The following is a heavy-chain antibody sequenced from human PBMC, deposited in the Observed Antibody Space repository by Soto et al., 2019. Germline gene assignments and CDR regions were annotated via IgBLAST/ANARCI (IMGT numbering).Heavy chain of an antibody. Sequence: PGESLKISCKGSGYSFTSYWIGWVRQMPGKGLEWMGIIYPGDSDTRYSPSFQGQVTISADKSISTAYLQWSSLKASDTAMYCCTIAAATLSTCGWQRFDHYYLYYWGQGTLVTVSA. CDR2: IYPGDSDT. CDR3: TIAAATLSTCGWQRFDHYYLYY. D-gene: IGHD6-13*01. CDR1: GYSFTSYW. V-gene: IGHV5-51*01. J-gene: IGHJ4*02.